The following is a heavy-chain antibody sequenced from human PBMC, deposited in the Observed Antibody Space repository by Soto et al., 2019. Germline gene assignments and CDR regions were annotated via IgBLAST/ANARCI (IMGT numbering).Heavy chain of an antibody. CDR1: GDSVSSNSAA. V-gene: IGHV6-1*01. Sequence: PSQTLSLTCAISGDSVSSNSAAWNWIRLSPSRGLEWLARTYYRSRWYNDYAVSVRSRITVNPDTSKNQFSLQLTSVTPEDTAVYYCARALGTSSSQKLYYYYYYRMDVWGQGTTVTVSS. D-gene: IGHD6-13*01. CDR2: TYYRSRWYN. CDR3: ARALGTSSSQKLYYYYYYRMDV. J-gene: IGHJ6*02.